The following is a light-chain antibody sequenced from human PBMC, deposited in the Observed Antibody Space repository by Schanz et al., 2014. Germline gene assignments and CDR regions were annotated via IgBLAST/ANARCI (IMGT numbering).Light chain of an antibody. CDR2: DAS. CDR3: QQYNSYSWT. V-gene: IGKV1-5*01. J-gene: IGKJ1*01. CDR1: QSVNNW. Sequence: DIQMTQSPSILSASVGDRVTITCRASQSVNNWLAWYQQKPGQAPKLLIYDASSLRSGVPSAFSGSGSGTEFTLTISSLQPDDFATYYCQQYNSYSWTFGQGTKVEIK.